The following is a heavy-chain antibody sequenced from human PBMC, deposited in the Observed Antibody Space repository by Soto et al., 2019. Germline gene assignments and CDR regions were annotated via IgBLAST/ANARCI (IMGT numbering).Heavy chain of an antibody. CDR2: IYYSGST. V-gene: IGHV4-31*03. CDR3: ARDRWNRNYYYYYGMDV. Sequence: LSLTCTVSGGSISSGGYYWSWIRQHPGKGLEWIGYIYYSGSTYYNPSLKSRVTISVDTSKNQFSLKLSSVTAADTAVYYCARDRWNRNYYYYYGMDVWGQGTTVTVS. CDR1: GGSISSGGYY. J-gene: IGHJ6*02. D-gene: IGHD1-1*01.